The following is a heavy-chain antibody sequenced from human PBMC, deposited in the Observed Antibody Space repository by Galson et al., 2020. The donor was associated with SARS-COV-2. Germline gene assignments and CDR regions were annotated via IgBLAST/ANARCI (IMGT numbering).Heavy chain of an antibody. Sequence: SETLSLTCAVYGGSFSGYYWSWIRQPPGKGLEWIGEINSSGSTNYNPSLKSRVTISVDTSKNHFSLKLSSVTAADTAVYYCARDPGSGSYYYAYYDYWGQGTLVTVSS. CDR3: ARDPGSGSYYYAYYDY. CDR2: INSSGST. CDR1: GGSFSGYY. D-gene: IGHD3-10*01. J-gene: IGHJ4*02. V-gene: IGHV4-34*01.